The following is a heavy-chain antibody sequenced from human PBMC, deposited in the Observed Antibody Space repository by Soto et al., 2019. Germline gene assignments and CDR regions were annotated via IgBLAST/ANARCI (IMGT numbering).Heavy chain of an antibody. CDR1: GASISGFY. CDR3: VRDGTKTLRDWFDP. D-gene: IGHD1-1*01. V-gene: IGHV4-4*07. Sequence: SETLSLTCTVSGASISGFYWSWIRKSAGKGLEWIGRIYATGTTDYNPSLKSRVMMSVDTSKEQFSLKLRSVTAADTAVYYYVRDGTKTLRDWFDPWGQGISVTVSS. J-gene: IGHJ5*02. CDR2: IYATGTT.